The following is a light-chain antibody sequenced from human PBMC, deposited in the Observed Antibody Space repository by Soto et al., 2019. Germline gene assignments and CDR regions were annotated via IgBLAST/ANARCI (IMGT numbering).Light chain of an antibody. V-gene: IGKV3-20*01. J-gene: IGKJ1*01. CDR3: QKYGSSPWT. CDR1: QSVSGSQ. CDR2: DAS. Sequence: EIELTQSPGTLSLSPVDMATLSCSSSQSVSGSQLAWYQQIPGQAPRLLMFDASRRATGIPDRFSGSGSGTDFTLTISRLEPEDFAVYYCQKYGSSPWTFGKGNKGDIK.